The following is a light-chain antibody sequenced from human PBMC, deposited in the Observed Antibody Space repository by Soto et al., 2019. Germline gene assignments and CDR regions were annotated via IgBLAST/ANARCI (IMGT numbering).Light chain of an antibody. J-gene: IGKJ2*01. V-gene: IGKV1-8*01. CDR3: QQYYSYPYT. CDR2: AAS. Sequence: AIRITQSPSSFSASTGDRVTITCRASQGISSYLAWYQQKPGKAPKLLIYAASTLQSGVPSRFSGSGSGTDFTLTISCLQSEDFATYYCQQYYSYPYTFGQGTKLVIK. CDR1: QGISSY.